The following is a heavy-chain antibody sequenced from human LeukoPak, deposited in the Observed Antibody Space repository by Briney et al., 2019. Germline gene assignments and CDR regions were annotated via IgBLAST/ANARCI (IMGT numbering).Heavy chain of an antibody. Sequence: SLRLSCAASGFIFNDYTMHWVRQAPGRGLEWVSGISGKSGVIGYADSVKGRFTISRDNARNSLYLQMNSLRVEDTALYYCTKDITEPTGVGLDVWGQGTAVTVSS. CDR3: TKDITEPTGVGLDV. CDR2: ISGKSGVI. J-gene: IGHJ6*02. CDR1: GFIFNDYT. D-gene: IGHD7-27*01. V-gene: IGHV3-9*01.